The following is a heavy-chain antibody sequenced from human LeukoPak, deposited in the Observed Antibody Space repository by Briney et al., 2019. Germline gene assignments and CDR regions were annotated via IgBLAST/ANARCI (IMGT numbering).Heavy chain of an antibody. Sequence: PGGSLRLSCAASGFTFSDYAMNWVRQAPAKGRAWVSYISSSSSTIYYADSVKGRFTISRDNAKNSLYLQMNSLRAEDTAVYYCARELLIMVRGVLNWFDPWGQGTLVTVSS. J-gene: IGHJ5*02. CDR2: ISSSSSTI. V-gene: IGHV3-48*01. CDR1: GFTFSDYA. D-gene: IGHD3-10*01. CDR3: ARELLIMVRGVLNWFDP.